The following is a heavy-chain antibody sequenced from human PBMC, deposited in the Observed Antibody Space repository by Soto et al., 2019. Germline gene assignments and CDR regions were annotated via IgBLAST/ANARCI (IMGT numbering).Heavy chain of an antibody. D-gene: IGHD5-12*01. CDR3: ARDPPGYGSDA. CDR2: IYYSGST. CDR1: GGSISSYY. J-gene: IGHJ4*02. V-gene: IGHV4-59*01. Sequence: AETLSLTCTVSGGSISSYYWSWIRQPPGKGLEWIGYIYYSGSTNYNPSLKSRVTISVDTSKNQFSLKLSSVTAADTAVYYCARDPPGYGSDAWGQGTLVTVSS.